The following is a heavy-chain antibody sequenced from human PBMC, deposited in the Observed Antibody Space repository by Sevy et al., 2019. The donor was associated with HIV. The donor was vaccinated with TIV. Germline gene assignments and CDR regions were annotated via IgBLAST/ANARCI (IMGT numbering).Heavy chain of an antibody. J-gene: IGHJ5*02. Sequence: ASVKVSCKASGYTFTSYAMNWVRQAPGQGLEWMGWINTNNGNPTYAQGFTGRFVFSLDTSVSTAYLQISSLKAEDTAVYYCARDGVRSYYYDSSGRSKWFDPWGQGTLVTVSS. CDR3: ARDGVRSYYYDSSGRSKWFDP. V-gene: IGHV7-4-1*02. CDR1: GYTFTSYA. CDR2: INTNNGNP. D-gene: IGHD3-22*01.